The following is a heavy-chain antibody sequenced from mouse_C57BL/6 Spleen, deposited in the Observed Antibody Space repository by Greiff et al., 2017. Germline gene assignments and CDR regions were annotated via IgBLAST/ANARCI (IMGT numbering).Heavy chain of an antibody. Sequence: QVQLQQPGAELVRPGTSVKLSCKASGYTFTSYWMHWVKQRPGQGLEWIGVIDPSDSYTNYNQKFKGKATLTVDTSSSTAYMQLSSLTSEDSAVYYCARTYYYSGDYWGQGTTLTVSS. CDR2: IDPSDSYT. CDR3: ARTYYYSGDY. J-gene: IGHJ2*01. V-gene: IGHV1-59*01. CDR1: GYTFTSYW. D-gene: IGHD1-1*01.